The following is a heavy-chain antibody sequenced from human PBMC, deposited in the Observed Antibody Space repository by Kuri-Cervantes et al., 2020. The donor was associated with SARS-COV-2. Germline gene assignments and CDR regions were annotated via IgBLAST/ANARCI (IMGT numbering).Heavy chain of an antibody. J-gene: IGHJ4*02. CDR3: ARVGVSSGWYLDY. CDR1: GGSISSSSYY. Sequence: SETLSLTCTVSGGSISSSSYYWGWIRQPPGKGLEWIGSIYHSGSTYYNPSLKSRVTISVDTSKNQFSLKLSSVTAADTAVYHCARVGVSSGWYLDYWGQGTLVTVSS. D-gene: IGHD6-19*01. CDR2: IYHSGST. V-gene: IGHV4-39*07.